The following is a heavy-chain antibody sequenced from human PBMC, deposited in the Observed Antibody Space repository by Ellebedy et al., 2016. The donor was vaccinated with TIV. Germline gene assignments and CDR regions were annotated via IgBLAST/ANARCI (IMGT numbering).Heavy chain of an antibody. D-gene: IGHD6-19*01. CDR3: ARGGGLSSIQDYQYYGMDV. V-gene: IGHV3-33*01. CDR1: GFSFISYG. CDR2: IWHDGSDR. J-gene: IGHJ6*02. Sequence: GESLKISXVASGFSFISYGLYWVRQAPGKGLEWVAVIWHDGSDRYYANSVKGRFTISRDNSKNTLFLQMNSLTAEDTAVYYCARGGGLSSIQDYQYYGMDVWGQGTTVTVSS.